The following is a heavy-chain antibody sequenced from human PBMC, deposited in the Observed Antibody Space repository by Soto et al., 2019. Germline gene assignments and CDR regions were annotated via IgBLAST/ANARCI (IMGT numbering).Heavy chain of an antibody. CDR1: GFTFSRYE. D-gene: IGHD5-12*01. CDR3: ARRARWLQLFDY. J-gene: IGHJ4*02. CDR2: ISSSGSTI. Sequence: GGSLRLSCAASGFTFSRYEMNWARRAPGKGLEWVSYISSSGSTIIYADSVKGRFTISRDNAKNSLYLQMNSLRAEDTAVYYCARRARWLQLFDYWGQGTLVTVSS. V-gene: IGHV3-48*03.